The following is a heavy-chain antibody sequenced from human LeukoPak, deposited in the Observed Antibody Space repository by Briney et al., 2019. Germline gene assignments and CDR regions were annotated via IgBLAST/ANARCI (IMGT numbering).Heavy chain of an antibody. V-gene: IGHV1-18*01. J-gene: IGHJ3*02. Sequence: ASVKVSCKASGYTFTSYGISWVRQAPGQGLEWMGWISAYNGNTNYAQKLQGRVTMTTDTSTSTAYMELRSLRSDDTAVYYCARVVTMIVVDAFDIWGQGTMVNVSS. D-gene: IGHD3-22*01. CDR1: GYTFTSYG. CDR2: ISAYNGNT. CDR3: ARVVTMIVVDAFDI.